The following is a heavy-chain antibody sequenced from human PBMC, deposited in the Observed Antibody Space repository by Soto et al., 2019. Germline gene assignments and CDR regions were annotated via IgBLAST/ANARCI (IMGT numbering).Heavy chain of an antibody. Sequence: QITLQESGLTLVRPTQTLTLTCTFSGFSLSTDGVGVVWIRQPPGKALEWLALIYYNDDKRFNPSLQSRLTITKDPSKNQVFLTMTNMDPVDTGTYYCAHAFGDYGPNCFDSWGQGTRVAVSS. CDR1: GFSLSTDGVG. V-gene: IGHV2-5*01. D-gene: IGHD4-17*01. CDR2: IYYNDDK. J-gene: IGHJ5*01. CDR3: AHAFGDYGPNCFDS.